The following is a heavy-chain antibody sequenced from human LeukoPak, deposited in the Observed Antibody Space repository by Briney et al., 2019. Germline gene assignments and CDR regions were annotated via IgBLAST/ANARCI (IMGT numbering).Heavy chain of an antibody. Sequence: PGVSLRLSCAASGFTFSSYAMTWVRQAPGKGLEWVSGISGSGGNTYYADSVKGRFTISRDNSKNTLYLQLNSLRAEDTAVYYCAKDGYAMVSFFDYWGQGTLVSVSS. V-gene: IGHV3-23*01. D-gene: IGHD4/OR15-4a*01. J-gene: IGHJ4*02. CDR1: GFTFSSYA. CDR2: ISGSGGNT. CDR3: AKDGYAMVSFFDY.